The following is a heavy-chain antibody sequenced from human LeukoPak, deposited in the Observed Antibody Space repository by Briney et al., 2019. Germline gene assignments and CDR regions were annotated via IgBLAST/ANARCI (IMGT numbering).Heavy chain of an antibody. CDR2: ISYDGSNK. Sequence: GRSLRLSCAASGFTFSSYAMHWVRQAPGKGLEWVAVISYDGSNKYYADSVKGRFTISRDNSKNTLYLQMNSLRAEDTAVYYCARDRGDGYSWGIYYYYGMDVWGQGTTVTVSS. J-gene: IGHJ6*02. D-gene: IGHD5-24*01. V-gene: IGHV3-30*04. CDR1: GFTFSSYA. CDR3: ARDRGDGYSWGIYYYYGMDV.